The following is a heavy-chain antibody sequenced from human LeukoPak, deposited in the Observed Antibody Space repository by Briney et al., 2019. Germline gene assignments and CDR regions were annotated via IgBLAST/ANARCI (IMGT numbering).Heavy chain of an antibody. J-gene: IGHJ4*02. CDR3: ARYIVATSDYFDY. Sequence: ASVKVSCKASGGTFSSYAISWVRQAPGQGLEWMGWINPNSGGTNYAQNFQGRVTMTRDTSISTAYMELSRLRSDDTAVYYCARYIVATSDYFDYWGQGTVVTVSS. D-gene: IGHD5-12*01. CDR1: GGTFSSYA. V-gene: IGHV1-2*02. CDR2: INPNSGGT.